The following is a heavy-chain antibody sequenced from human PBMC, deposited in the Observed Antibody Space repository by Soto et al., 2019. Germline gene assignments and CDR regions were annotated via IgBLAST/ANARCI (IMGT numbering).Heavy chain of an antibody. D-gene: IGHD2-15*01. CDR2: MYDSGST. J-gene: IGHJ4*02. V-gene: IGHV4-61*01. Sequence: QVQLQESGPGLVKPSETLSLTCTVSGGSVSSGSYYWSWIRQPPGKGLEWIGYMYDSGSTNYNPSLMSRVTISVDTSKNQCSLKLSSVTAAATAVYYCARYWSAFDYWGQGTLVTVSS. CDR3: ARYWSAFDY. CDR1: GGSVSSGSYY.